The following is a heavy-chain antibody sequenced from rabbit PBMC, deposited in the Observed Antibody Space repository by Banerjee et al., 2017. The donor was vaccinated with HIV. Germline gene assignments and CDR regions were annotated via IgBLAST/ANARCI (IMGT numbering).Heavy chain of an antibody. Sequence: QQQLEESGGGLVKPGGTLTLTCKASGIDFSSNAMCWVRQAPGKGLELIACIYTSSGSTWYASWVNGRFPISSHNAQNTLYLQLNSLTAADTATYFCARDHPYAAYGGHGYPYYFNLWGQGTLV. J-gene: IGHJ4*01. D-gene: IGHD6-1*01. CDR2: IYTSSGST. V-gene: IGHV1S43*01. CDR3: ARDHPYAAYGGHGYPYYFNL. CDR1: GIDFSSNA.